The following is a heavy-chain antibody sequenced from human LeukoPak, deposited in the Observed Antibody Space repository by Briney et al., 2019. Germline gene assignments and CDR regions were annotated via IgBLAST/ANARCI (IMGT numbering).Heavy chain of an antibody. CDR3: ARQTYGTIPFDY. CDR2: INHSGST. D-gene: IGHD1-14*01. Sequence: SETLSLTCAVYGGSFSGYYWSWIRQPPGEGLEWIGEINHSGSTNYNPSLKSRVTISVDTSKNQFSLKLSSVTAADTAVYYCARQTYGTIPFDYWGQGTLVTVSS. V-gene: IGHV4-34*01. J-gene: IGHJ4*02. CDR1: GGSFSGYY.